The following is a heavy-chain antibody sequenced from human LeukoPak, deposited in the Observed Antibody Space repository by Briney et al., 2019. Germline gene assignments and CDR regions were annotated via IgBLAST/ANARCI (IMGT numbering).Heavy chain of an antibody. J-gene: IGHJ4*02. CDR3: ARELAVAGRDFDY. V-gene: IGHV4-39*01. D-gene: IGHD6-19*01. Sequence: SETLSLTCTVSGGSISSSSYYWGWIRQPPGKGLEWIGSIYYSGSTYYNPSLKSRVTISVDTSKNQFSLKLSSVTAADTAVYYCARELAVAGRDFDYWAREPW. CDR1: GGSISSSSYY. CDR2: IYYSGST.